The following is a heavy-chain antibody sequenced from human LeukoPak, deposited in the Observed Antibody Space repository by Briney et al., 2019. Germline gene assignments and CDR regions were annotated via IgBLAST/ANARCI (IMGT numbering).Heavy chain of an antibody. J-gene: IGHJ4*02. V-gene: IGHV3-23*01. D-gene: IGHD6-19*01. CDR3: AKSRSHSSAWYGSDFDH. CDR1: GFTFTDYP. CDR2: LSGSGGDT. Sequence: GGSLRLSCATSGFTFTDYPMSWVRQAPGKGLEWVSGLSGSGGDTYYADSVKGRSTISRDNSNNTLYLQMNSLRAEDTALYYCAKSRSHSSAWYGSDFDHWGQGTLVTVSS.